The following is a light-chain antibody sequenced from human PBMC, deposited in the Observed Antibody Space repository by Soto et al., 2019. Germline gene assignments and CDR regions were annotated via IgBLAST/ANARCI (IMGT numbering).Light chain of an antibody. J-gene: IGKJ1*01. CDR1: QGIRND. Sequence: AIEIHQTQSFLXAXVEDXVVIXCRASQGIRNDLGWYQQKPLKAPKLLIYAASTLQSGVPSRFSGSGSGTDFTLTISSLQPDDIATYYWQQSSTFWTFGQRAKLDIK. V-gene: IGKV1-6*01. CDR2: AAS. CDR3: QQSSTFWT.